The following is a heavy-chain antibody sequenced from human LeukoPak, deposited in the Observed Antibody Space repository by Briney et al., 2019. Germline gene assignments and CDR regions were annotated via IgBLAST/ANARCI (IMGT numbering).Heavy chain of an antibody. CDR2: INHSGSI. CDR1: GGSFSGYY. J-gene: IGHJ5*02. Sequence: SETLSLTCGVYGGSFSGYYWSWIRQPPGKGLEWIGEINHSGSINYNPSLKSRATISGDTSKNQFSLKLSSVTAAETAVYYCARGDRQWLVLDSWGQGTLVTVSS. V-gene: IGHV4-34*01. CDR3: ARGDRQWLVLDS. D-gene: IGHD6-19*01.